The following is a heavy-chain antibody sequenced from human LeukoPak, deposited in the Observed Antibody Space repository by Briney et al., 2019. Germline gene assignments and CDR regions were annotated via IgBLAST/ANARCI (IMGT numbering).Heavy chain of an antibody. V-gene: IGHV4-4*07. CDR2: MYTSGST. CDR1: GGSINSYY. D-gene: IGHD4-11*01. J-gene: IGHJ4*02. Sequence: SETLSLTCNVSGGSINSYYWSWIRQPAGKGLEWIGRMYTSGSTNYNPSLKSRVTMSGDTSKNQFSLKLSSVTAADTAVYYCARGFGAVTTLDYWGQGTLVTVSS. CDR3: ARGFGAVTTLDY.